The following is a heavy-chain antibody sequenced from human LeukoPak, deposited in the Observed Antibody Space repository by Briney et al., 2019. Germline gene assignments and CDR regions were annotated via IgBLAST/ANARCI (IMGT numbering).Heavy chain of an antibody. CDR2: INQAGSDR. J-gene: IGHJ4*02. Sequence: PGGSLRLPCEVSGFSFSTYWMNWVRQAPGKGLEWVANINQAGSDRYYADSVKGRFTISRDNAKNSLYLQMNSLRAEDTAVYYCGRGDPDYWGQGTLVTVSS. CDR3: GRGDPDY. V-gene: IGHV3-7*01. CDR1: GFSFSTYW.